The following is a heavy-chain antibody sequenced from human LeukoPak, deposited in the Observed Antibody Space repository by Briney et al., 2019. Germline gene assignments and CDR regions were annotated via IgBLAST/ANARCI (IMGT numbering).Heavy chain of an antibody. V-gene: IGHV4-61*02. J-gene: IGHJ4*02. Sequence: SETLSLTCTVSGGSISSGSYYWSWIRQPAGKGLEWIGRIYTSGSTNYNPSLKSRVTISVDTTKNQFSLKLSSVTAADTAVYYCASGVTGYSSSWGQGTLVTVSS. CDR3: ASGVTGYSSS. CDR1: GGSISSGSYY. D-gene: IGHD6-13*01. CDR2: IYTSGST.